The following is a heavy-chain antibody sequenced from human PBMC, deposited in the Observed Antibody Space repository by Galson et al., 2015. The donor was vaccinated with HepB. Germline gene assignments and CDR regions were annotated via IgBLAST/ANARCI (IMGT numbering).Heavy chain of an antibody. CDR2: IWSDGSSP. J-gene: IGHJ4*02. D-gene: IGHD4-17*01. V-gene: IGHV3-33*01. CDR3: ARDVVDDIDNDDYSSAAGY. Sequence: SLRLSCAASGFSFNTFVMHWDRQAPGRGLEWVALIWSDGSSPYYGDSVRGRFTISRDNSKNMLYLQMNNLRVADTAIYYCARDVVDDIDNDDYSSAAGYWGQGTLVTVSS. CDR1: GFSFNTFV.